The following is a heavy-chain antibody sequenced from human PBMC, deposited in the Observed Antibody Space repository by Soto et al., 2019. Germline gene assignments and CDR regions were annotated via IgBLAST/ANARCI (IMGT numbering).Heavy chain of an antibody. D-gene: IGHD3-9*01. CDR2: ISPCDSDT. Sequence: RGQSLKIPCKGSGHSFTSYWIGWERQMPEKGLEWLAIISPCDSDTRYSPSFQRQATFSAHKSIISGYLQCRSLKALDTAKYHCPRRGSGLTSHVYYYGMEVWGQGTTVTVS. V-gene: IGHV5-51*01. CDR1: GHSFTSYW. J-gene: IGHJ6*02. CDR3: PRRGSGLTSHVYYYGMEV.